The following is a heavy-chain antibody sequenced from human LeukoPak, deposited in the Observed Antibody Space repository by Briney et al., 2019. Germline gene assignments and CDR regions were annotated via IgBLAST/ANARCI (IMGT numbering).Heavy chain of an antibody. J-gene: IGHJ4*02. V-gene: IGHV3-66*01. CDR2: IYSGGST. CDR1: GFTVSSNY. D-gene: IGHD4-17*01. Sequence: PGGSLRLSCAASGFTVSSNYMSWVRQASGKGLEWVSVIYSGGSTYYADSVKGRFIISRDNSKNTLYLQMNSLRAEDTAVYYCARVDYGDYGFDYWGQGTLVTVSS. CDR3: ARVDYGDYGFDY.